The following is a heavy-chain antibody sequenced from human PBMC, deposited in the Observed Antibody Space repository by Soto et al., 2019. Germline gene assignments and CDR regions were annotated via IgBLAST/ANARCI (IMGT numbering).Heavy chain of an antibody. D-gene: IGHD6-25*01. V-gene: IGHV3-33*01. J-gene: IGHJ4*02. CDR3: ARDAQRLPFDY. Sequence: QVQLVESGGGVVQPGRSLRLSCAASGFTFSSYGMHWVRQAPSKGLEWVAIIWYDGSNKYYADSVKGRFTISRDNSKNTLFLQMNSLRAEDTAVYYCARDAQRLPFDYWGQGTLVTVSS. CDR2: IWYDGSNK. CDR1: GFTFSSYG.